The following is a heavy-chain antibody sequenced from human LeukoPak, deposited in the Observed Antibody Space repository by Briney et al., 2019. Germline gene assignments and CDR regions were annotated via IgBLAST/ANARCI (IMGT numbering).Heavy chain of an antibody. Sequence: GGSLRRSCVASGFTSGVYAMSWVRQAPGKGLEWVSAFSGGGDSFYADSVRGRFSVSADKSKNILYLQMNSLRVEDTAVYFCGKEDERHFDLQYWGQGTPVTVSS. V-gene: IGHV3-23*01. D-gene: IGHD5-24*01. CDR2: FSGGGDS. J-gene: IGHJ4*02. CDR3: GKEDERHFDLQY. CDR1: GFTSGVYA.